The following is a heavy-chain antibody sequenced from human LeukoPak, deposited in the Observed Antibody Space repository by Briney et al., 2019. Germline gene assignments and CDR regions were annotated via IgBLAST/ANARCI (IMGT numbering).Heavy chain of an antibody. CDR1: GGSISSSSYY. V-gene: IGHV4-39*07. CDR2: IYYSGST. D-gene: IGHD3-10*01. J-gene: IGHJ6*02. Sequence: SETLSLTCTVSGGSISSSSYYWGWIRQPPGKGLEWIGSIYYSGSTYYNPSLKSRVTISVDTSKNQFSLKLSSVTAADTAVYYCAREDVAGGSGSNYYYYGMDVWGQGTTVTVSS. CDR3: AREDVAGGSGSNYYYYGMDV.